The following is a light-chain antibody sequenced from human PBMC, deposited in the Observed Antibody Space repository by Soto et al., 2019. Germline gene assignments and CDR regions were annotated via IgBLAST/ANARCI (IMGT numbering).Light chain of an antibody. V-gene: IGKV3-20*01. CDR1: QSVSSSY. J-gene: IGKJ1*01. CDR2: GAS. Sequence: EIVLTQSPGTLSFSPGERATLSCRASQSVSSSYLAWYQQKPGQAPRLLIYGASSRATGIPDRFSGSGSGTDFTLTISRLEPEDFAVYYCQQYGSSPSWTFGQGNKVDIK. CDR3: QQYGSSPSWT.